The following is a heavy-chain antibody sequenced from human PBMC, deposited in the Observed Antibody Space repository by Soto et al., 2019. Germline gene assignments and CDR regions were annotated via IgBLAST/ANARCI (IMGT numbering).Heavy chain of an antibody. CDR1: GFTFSSYG. CDR2: ISYDGSNK. J-gene: IGHJ4*02. Sequence: QVQLVESGGGVVQPGRSLRLSCAASGFTFSSYGMHWVRQAPGKGLEWVAVISYDGSNKYYADSVKGRFTISRDNAKNTLYLQMNSLRADDTSVYYCAKIGMSDYWGQGTLVTVSS. CDR3: AKIGMSDY. D-gene: IGHD1-20*01. V-gene: IGHV3-30*18.